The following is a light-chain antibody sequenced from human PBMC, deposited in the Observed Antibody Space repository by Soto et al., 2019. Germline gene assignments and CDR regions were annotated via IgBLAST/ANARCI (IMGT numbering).Light chain of an antibody. Sequence: QAVVTQPPSVSGAPGQRVTISCTGSSSNIGAGNDVHWYQQFPGTAPKLLIYGNSNRPSGVPDRFSGSKSGTSASLAITGLQAEDEADYYCQSYDSSLSGSVVFGGGTKLTVL. V-gene: IGLV1-40*01. CDR3: QSYDSSLSGSVV. CDR2: GNS. J-gene: IGLJ2*01. CDR1: SSNIGAGND.